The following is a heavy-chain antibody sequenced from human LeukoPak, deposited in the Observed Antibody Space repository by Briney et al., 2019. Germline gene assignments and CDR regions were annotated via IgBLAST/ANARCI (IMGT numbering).Heavy chain of an antibody. D-gene: IGHD1-1*01. J-gene: IGHJ4*02. CDR3: AKDTTISPYYFDY. CDR2: ISYSGGST. V-gene: IGHV3-23*01. Sequence: GGSLRLSCAASGFTFSNYAMSWVRQAPGKGLEWVSAISYSGGSTHYADSVKGRFTISRDNSKNTLYLQMNSLRVEDTAVYYCAKDTTISPYYFDYWGQGTLVTVSS. CDR1: GFTFSNYA.